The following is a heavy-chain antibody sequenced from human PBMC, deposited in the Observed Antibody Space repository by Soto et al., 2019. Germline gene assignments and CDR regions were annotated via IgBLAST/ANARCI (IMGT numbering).Heavy chain of an antibody. Sequence: QITLKESGPTLVKPTQTLTLTCTFSGFSLTSSGVGVGWIRQPPRKALEWLALIYWDDDKRYSPSLKSRLTIXXDTSKNHVVLIMTNMDPVDTATYYCAPRYGDYADHWGQGTVVTVSS. CDR3: APRYGDYADH. CDR2: IYWDDDK. V-gene: IGHV2-5*02. J-gene: IGHJ4*02. D-gene: IGHD4-17*01. CDR1: GFSLTSSGVG.